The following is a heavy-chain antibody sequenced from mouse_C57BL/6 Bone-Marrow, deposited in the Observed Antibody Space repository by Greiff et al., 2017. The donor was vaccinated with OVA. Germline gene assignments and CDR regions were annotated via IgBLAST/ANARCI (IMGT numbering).Heavy chain of an antibody. Sequence: QVQLKESGPGLVQPSQSLSITCTVSGFSLTSYGVHWVRQSPGKGLEWLGVIWSGGSTDYNAAFISRLSISKDNSKSQVFFKMNSLQADDTAIYYCARTQGLGQEPAWFAYWGQGTLVTVSA. J-gene: IGHJ3*01. V-gene: IGHV2-2*01. CDR1: GFSLTSYG. CDR2: IWSGGST. D-gene: IGHD4-1*01. CDR3: ARTQGLGQEPAWFAY.